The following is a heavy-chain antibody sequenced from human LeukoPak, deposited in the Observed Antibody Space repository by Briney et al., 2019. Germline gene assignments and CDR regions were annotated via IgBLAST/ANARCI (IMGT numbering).Heavy chain of an antibody. V-gene: IGHV5-51*01. CDR1: GYSFISHW. J-gene: IGHJ4*02. Sequence: PGEPLKIPCKGLGYSFISHWSGWGRRVPGKGLEWMGIIYPGDSDTRNSPSFQGQVTISADKSISTAYLQGSSLKASDTAMYYCARQGSGYAPRGPDYWGQGTLVTVSS. CDR3: ARQGSGYAPRGPDY. CDR2: IYPGDSDT. D-gene: IGHD5-12*01.